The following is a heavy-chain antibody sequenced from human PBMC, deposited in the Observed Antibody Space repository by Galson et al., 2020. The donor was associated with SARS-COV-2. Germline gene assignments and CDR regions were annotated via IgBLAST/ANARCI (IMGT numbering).Heavy chain of an antibody. D-gene: IGHD4-17*01. Sequence: SDTLSLTCTVSGDSITSGDYYWSWVRQSPVKGLEWLGYTYYTGTTYYNPSLKSRVIISVDTSKNQFSLKLSSVTAADTAVYYCTRVPVTRSFDIWGQGTVVSVSS. J-gene: IGHJ3*02. CDR2: TYYTGTT. CDR1: GDSITSGDYY. CDR3: TRVPVTRSFDI. V-gene: IGHV4-30-4*02.